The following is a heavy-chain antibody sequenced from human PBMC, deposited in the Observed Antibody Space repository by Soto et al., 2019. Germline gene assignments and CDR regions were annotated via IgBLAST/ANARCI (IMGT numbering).Heavy chain of an antibody. CDR3: TTTFEQ. D-gene: IGHD3-3*01. J-gene: IGHJ6*02. Sequence: EVQLVESGGGSVQPGGSLRLSCAASGFTFTNYWMHWVRQVPGKGLIWVARVDADGSGTSYADSVKGRFSTSRDNAKRTVYLQMNSLRVEDTAIYYCTTTFEQWGQGTTVTVSS. V-gene: IGHV3-74*01. CDR2: VDADGSGT. CDR1: GFTFTNYW.